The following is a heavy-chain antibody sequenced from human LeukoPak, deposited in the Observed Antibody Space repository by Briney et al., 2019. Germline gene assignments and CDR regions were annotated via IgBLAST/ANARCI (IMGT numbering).Heavy chain of an antibody. D-gene: IGHD3-16*01. V-gene: IGHV3-30*02. CDR1: GFTFNRYG. CDR3: AKVSLVMTNDAFDI. CDR2: IRYDGGNK. Sequence: GGSLRLSCAASGFTFNRYGMHWVRQAPGRGLEWVGFIRYDGGNKYYADSVKDRFTISRDNSKNTLYLEMSSLRAEDTAVYYCAKVSLVMTNDAFDIWGQGTMVTVSS. J-gene: IGHJ3*02.